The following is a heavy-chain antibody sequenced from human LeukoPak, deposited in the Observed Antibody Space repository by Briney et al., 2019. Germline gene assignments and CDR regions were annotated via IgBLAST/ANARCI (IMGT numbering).Heavy chain of an antibody. D-gene: IGHD3-10*01. V-gene: IGHV3-30*02. CDR1: GFTFSSYG. J-gene: IGHJ6*03. CDR3: AKVDIRFGGAIAYYYYMDV. CDR2: IRYDGSNK. Sequence: GGSLRLSCAASGFTFSSYGMHWVRQAPGKGLEWVAFIRYDGSNKYYADSVKGRFTISRDNSKNTLYLQMNSLRAEDTAVYYCAKVDIRFGGAIAYYYYMDVWGKGTTVTVSS.